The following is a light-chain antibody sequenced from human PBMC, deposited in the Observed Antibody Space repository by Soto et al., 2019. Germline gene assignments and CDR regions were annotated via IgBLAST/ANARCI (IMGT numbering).Light chain of an antibody. CDR1: SSDVGGYNS. J-gene: IGLJ3*02. Sequence: QSAMTQPPSASGSPGQSVTLSCTGTSSDVGGYNSVAWYQQHPGKAPKLIIYEVSKRPSGVPDRFSGSKSGNTASLTVSGLHAEDEADYYCSSYAGSSNLGVFGGGTKLTVL. CDR2: EVS. V-gene: IGLV2-8*01. CDR3: SSYAGSSNLGV.